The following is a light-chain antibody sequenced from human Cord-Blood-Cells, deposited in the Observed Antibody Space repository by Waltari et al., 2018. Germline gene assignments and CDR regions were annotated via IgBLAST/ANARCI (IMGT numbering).Light chain of an antibody. CDR1: QSVLYSSKNKNY. Sequence: DIVMTQSPDSLAVSLGERATINCKSSQSVLYSSKNKNYLAWYQQKPGQPPKLLIYWASTQESGVPDRFSGSGSGTDFTLTISSLQAEDVAVYYCQQYYSTPYTFGQGTKLEIK. V-gene: IGKV4-1*01. CDR2: WAS. CDR3: QQYYSTPYT. J-gene: IGKJ2*01.